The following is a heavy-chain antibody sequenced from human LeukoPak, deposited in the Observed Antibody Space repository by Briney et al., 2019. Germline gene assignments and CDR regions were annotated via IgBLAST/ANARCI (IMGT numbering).Heavy chain of an antibody. Sequence: GESLKISCKGSGYSFTSYWIGWVRQMPGKGLEWMGIIYPGDSDTRYSPSFQGQVTISADKSISTAYLQWSSLKASDTAMYYCARPSGAYCGGDCYRLPYFDYWGQGTLVTVSS. CDR1: GYSFTSYW. J-gene: IGHJ4*02. D-gene: IGHD2-21*02. V-gene: IGHV5-51*01. CDR3: ARPSGAYCGGDCYRLPYFDY. CDR2: IYPGDSDT.